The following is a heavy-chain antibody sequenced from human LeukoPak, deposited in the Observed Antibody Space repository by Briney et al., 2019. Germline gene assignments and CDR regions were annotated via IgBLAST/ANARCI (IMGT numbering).Heavy chain of an antibody. CDR1: GGNFSSYA. D-gene: IGHD2-2*01. J-gene: IGHJ5*02. CDR3: ARPYCSSTSCYDWFDP. V-gene: IGHV1-69*13. Sequence: ASVKVSCKASGGNFSSYAISWVRQAPGQGLEWMGGIIPIFGTANYAQKFQGRVTITADESTSTAYMELSSLRSEDTAVYYCARPYCSSTSCYDWFDPWGQGTLVTVSS. CDR2: IIPIFGTA.